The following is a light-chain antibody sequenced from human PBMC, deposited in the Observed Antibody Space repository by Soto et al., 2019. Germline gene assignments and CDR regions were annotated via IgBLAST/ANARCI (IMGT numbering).Light chain of an antibody. V-gene: IGLV2-14*03. CDR1: TSDVGGYNY. CDR3: SSYSSSSSMV. Sequence: QSALTQPASVSGSPGQSITISCTGTTSDVGGYNYVSWYQQHPGRAPKLVIYDVTNRPSGVSHRFSGSKSGNTASLTISWLQPDDEGDYYCSSYSSSSSMVFGGGTKVTVL. CDR2: DVT. J-gene: IGLJ2*01.